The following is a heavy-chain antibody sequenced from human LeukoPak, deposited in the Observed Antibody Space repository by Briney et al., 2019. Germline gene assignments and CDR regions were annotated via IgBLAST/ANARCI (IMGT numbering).Heavy chain of an antibody. J-gene: IGHJ5*02. D-gene: IGHD6-6*01. CDR3: ARRPVGGLNRIDP. V-gene: IGHV2-5*01. CDR1: GFSLSTGRVG. Sequence: SGPTLVKPTQTLTLTCTFSGFSLSTGRVGVGWIRQPPGKALEWLAIIYWNDDKRYSPSLQSRLTITQDTSKNQVVLTMTNMYPVDTATYYCARRPVGGLNRIDPWGQGTLVTVYS. CDR2: IYWNDDK.